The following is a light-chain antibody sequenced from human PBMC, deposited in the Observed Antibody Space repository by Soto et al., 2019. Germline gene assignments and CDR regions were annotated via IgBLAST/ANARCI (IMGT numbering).Light chain of an antibody. CDR2: AAS. CDR3: QQKYQSPPWT. V-gene: IGKV1-39*01. CDR1: QSITKY. J-gene: IGKJ1*01. Sequence: DIQMTQSPSSLSASVGDRVTITCRASQSITKYLNWYQQKPGKAPRLLIYAASNLQSGVPARFSGSGSGTDFTLTISSLQPEDLATYYCQQKYQSPPWTFGPGTMVEIK.